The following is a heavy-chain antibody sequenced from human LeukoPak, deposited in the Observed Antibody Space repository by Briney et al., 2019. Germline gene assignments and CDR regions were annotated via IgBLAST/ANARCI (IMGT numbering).Heavy chain of an antibody. Sequence: ASVKVSCKASGGTFSSYAISWVRQAPGQGLEWMGGIIPIFGTANYAQKFQGRVTITADESTSTAYMELSSLRSEDTAVYYCASDDILTGYYNVYYYGMDVWGQGTTVTVSS. CDR1: GGTFSSYA. CDR2: IIPIFGTA. D-gene: IGHD3-9*01. V-gene: IGHV1-69*13. J-gene: IGHJ6*02. CDR3: ASDDILTGYYNVYYYGMDV.